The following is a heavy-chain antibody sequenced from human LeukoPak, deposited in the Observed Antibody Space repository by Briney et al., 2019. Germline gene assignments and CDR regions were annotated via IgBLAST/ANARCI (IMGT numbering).Heavy chain of an antibody. D-gene: IGHD4-4*01. Sequence: GGSLRLSCAASGFTFSDYYMSWIRQAPGKGLEWVSYISSSGSTIYYADSVKGRFTISGDNAKNSLYLQMSSLRAEDTAVYYCAREVGGYSNYGHFDYWGQGTLVTVSS. V-gene: IGHV3-11*01. CDR3: AREVGGYSNYGHFDY. CDR1: GFTFSDYY. J-gene: IGHJ4*02. CDR2: ISSSGSTI.